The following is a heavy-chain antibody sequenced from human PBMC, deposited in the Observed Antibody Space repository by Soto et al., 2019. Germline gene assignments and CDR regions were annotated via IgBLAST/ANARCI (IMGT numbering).Heavy chain of an antibody. Sequence: GESLKISCKGSGYSFTSYWISWVRQMPGKGLEWMGRIDPSDSYTNYSPSFQGHVTISADKSISTAYLQWSSLKASDTAMYYCESPRGEYCSSTRCTYYYYYGMDVWGQGTTVTVSS. D-gene: IGHD2-2*01. CDR3: ESPRGEYCSSTRCTYYYYYGMDV. V-gene: IGHV5-10-1*01. CDR1: GYSFTSYW. CDR2: IDPSDSYT. J-gene: IGHJ6*02.